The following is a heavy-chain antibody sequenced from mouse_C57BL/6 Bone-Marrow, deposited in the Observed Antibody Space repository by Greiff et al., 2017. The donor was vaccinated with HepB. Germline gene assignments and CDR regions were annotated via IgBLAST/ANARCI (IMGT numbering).Heavy chain of an antibody. CDR1: GFNIKDDY. V-gene: IGHV14-4*01. Sequence: EVQLQQSGAELVRPGASVKLSCTASGFNIKDDYMHWVKQRPEQGLEWIGWIDPENGDTEYASKFMGKATITADTSSNTAYLQLSSLTSEDTAVYYCTSTLMDYWGQGTSVTVSS. CDR3: TSTLMDY. CDR2: IDPENGDT. D-gene: IGHD2-1*01. J-gene: IGHJ4*01.